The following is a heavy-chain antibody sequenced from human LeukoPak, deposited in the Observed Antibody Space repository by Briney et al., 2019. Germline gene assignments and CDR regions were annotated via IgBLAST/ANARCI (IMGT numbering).Heavy chain of an antibody. Sequence: SETLSLTCTVSGGSISTYSWSWIRQPPGKGLEWIGYIYYSGSANYNPSLKSRVTISVDTSKNQFSLNLSSVTAADTAVYYCARGETSFDYWGQGTLVTVSS. CDR2: IYYSGSA. CDR1: GGSISTYS. V-gene: IGHV4-59*08. D-gene: IGHD3-10*01. CDR3: ARGETSFDY. J-gene: IGHJ4*02.